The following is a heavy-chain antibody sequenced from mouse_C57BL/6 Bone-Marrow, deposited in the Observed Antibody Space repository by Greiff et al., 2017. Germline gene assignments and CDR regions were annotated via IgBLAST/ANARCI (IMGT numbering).Heavy chain of an antibody. D-gene: IGHD1-1*01. J-gene: IGHJ4*01. CDR1: GFSFNTYA. V-gene: IGHV10-1*01. CDR2: IRSKSNNYAT. Sequence: EVQGVESGGGLVQPKGSLKLSCAASGFSFNTYAMNWVRQAPGKGLEWVARIRSKSNNYATYYADSVKDRFTISRDDSESMLYLQMNNLKTEDTAMYYCVRHGPRLLSYAMDYWGQGTSVTVSS. CDR3: VRHGPRLLSYAMDY.